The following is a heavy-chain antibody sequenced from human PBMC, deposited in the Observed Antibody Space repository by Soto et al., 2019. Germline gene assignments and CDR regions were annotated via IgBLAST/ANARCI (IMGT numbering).Heavy chain of an antibody. CDR2: ISGSGGST. J-gene: IGHJ6*02. CDR1: GFTFSSYA. V-gene: IGHV3-23*01. Sequence: GGSLRLSCAASGFTFSSYAMSWVRQAPGEGLEWVSAISGSGGSTYYADSVKGRFTISRDNSKNTLYLQMNSLRAEDTAVYYCAKGGFAVVAAAHYYYYGMDVWGQGTTVTVSS. D-gene: IGHD2-15*01. CDR3: AKGGFAVVAAAHYYYYGMDV.